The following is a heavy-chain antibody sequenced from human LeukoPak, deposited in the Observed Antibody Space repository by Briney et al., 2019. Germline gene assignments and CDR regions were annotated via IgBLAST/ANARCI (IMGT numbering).Heavy chain of an antibody. CDR1: GYTFTSYD. CDR3: ARGLSVARWGATRSLAY. CDR2: MNPNSGNT. Sequence: ASVKVSFKASGYTFTSYDINWVRQATGQGREWMGWMNPNSGNTGYAQKFQGRVTITRNTSISTAYMELSSLRSEDTAVYYCARGLSVARWGATRSLAYWGQGTLVTVSS. V-gene: IGHV1-8*01. D-gene: IGHD1-26*01. J-gene: IGHJ4*02.